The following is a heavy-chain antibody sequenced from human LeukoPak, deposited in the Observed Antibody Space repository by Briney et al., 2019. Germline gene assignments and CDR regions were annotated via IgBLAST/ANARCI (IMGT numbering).Heavy chain of an antibody. CDR3: ARRIVGATLYFDY. CDR2: IYYSGST. V-gene: IGHV4-59*05. D-gene: IGHD1-26*01. J-gene: IGHJ4*02. CDR1: GGSISSYY. Sequence: SETLSLTCTVSGGSISSYYWSWIRQPPGKGLEWIGSIYYSGSTYYNPSLKSRVTISVDTSKNQFSLKLSSVTAADTAVYYCARRIVGATLYFDYWGQGTLVTVSS.